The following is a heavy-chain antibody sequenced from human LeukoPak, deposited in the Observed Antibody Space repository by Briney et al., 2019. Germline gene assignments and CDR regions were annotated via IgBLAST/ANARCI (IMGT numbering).Heavy chain of an antibody. CDR3: ARAPGLTTGVMGAFDI. Sequence: ASVKVSCKAAGGTFTSYTISWVRQAPGQGREWGGGMIPILGIANYAQSFQGRVTITPDKSTSTAYMELSSLRSADTAVYYCARAPGLTTGVMGAFDIWGQGTMVTVSS. CDR2: MIPILGIA. V-gene: IGHV1-69*10. CDR1: GGTFTSYT. D-gene: IGHD4-23*01. J-gene: IGHJ3*02.